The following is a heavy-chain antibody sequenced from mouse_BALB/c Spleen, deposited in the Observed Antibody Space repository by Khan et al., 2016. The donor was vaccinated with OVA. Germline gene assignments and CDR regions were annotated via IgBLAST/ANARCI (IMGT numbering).Heavy chain of an antibody. CDR3: SGGRAY. Sequence: EVQLVESGPGLGKPSQSLSLTCTVTGYSITSDYAWNWIRQFPGNRLEWMGYITYSGRTSSTPSLKSRISITRDTSTNQFFLQFNSVTIDDTATYYCSGGRAYWGQGTLVTVSA. D-gene: IGHD3-3*01. CDR2: ITYSGRT. CDR1: GYSITSDYA. J-gene: IGHJ3*01. V-gene: IGHV3-2*02.